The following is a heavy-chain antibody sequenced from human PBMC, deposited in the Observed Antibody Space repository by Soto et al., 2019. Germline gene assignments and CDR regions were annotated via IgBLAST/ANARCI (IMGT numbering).Heavy chain of an antibody. J-gene: IGHJ5*02. V-gene: IGHV3-74*03. D-gene: IGHD3-10*01. Sequence: EVQLVESGGGLVQPGGSLRLSCAASKFTFSRYWMHWVRQTPGKGLMWVARINTDGSRTTYADSVKGRFTISRDNAKNTGFLDRNSLRADDTTVYYCARVASTSYVWFDTWGQGTLVTVSS. CDR3: ARVASTSYVWFDT. CDR1: KFTFSRYW. CDR2: INTDGSRT.